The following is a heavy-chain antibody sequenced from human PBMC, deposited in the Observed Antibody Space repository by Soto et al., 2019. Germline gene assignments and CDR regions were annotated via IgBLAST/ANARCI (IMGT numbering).Heavy chain of an antibody. CDR2: INAGNGNT. D-gene: IGHD2-2*01. J-gene: IGHJ6*02. CDR1: GYTFTSYA. V-gene: IGHV1-3*01. CDR3: ASQLPVVPAAIDYYYYGMDV. Sequence: GASVKVSCKASGYTFTSYAMHWVRQAPGQRLEWMGWINAGNGNTKYSQKFQGRVTITRDTSASTAYMELSSLRSEDTAVYYCASQLPVVPAAIDYYYYGMDVWGQGTTVTVSS.